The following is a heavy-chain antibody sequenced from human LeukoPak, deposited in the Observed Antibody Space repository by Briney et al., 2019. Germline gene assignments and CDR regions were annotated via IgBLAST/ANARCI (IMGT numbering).Heavy chain of an antibody. J-gene: IGHJ2*01. D-gene: IGHD3-22*01. Sequence: PSETLSLTCAVYGGSFSGYYWSWIRQPPGKGLEWIGEINHSGSTNYNPSLKSRVTISVDTSKNQFSLKLSSVTAADTAVYYCARGLHDRTRYFDLWGRGTLVTVSS. CDR1: GGSFSGYY. CDR2: INHSGST. V-gene: IGHV4-34*01. CDR3: ARGLHDRTRYFDL.